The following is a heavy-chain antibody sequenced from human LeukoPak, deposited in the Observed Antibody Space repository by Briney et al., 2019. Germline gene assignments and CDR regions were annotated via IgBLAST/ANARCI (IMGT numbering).Heavy chain of an antibody. J-gene: IGHJ4*02. CDR3: VRSPTTTVTKYYFDF. CDR2: ISNNGGRT. V-gene: IGHV3-64D*09. CDR1: GFTFSSYA. D-gene: IGHD4-11*01. Sequence: GGSLRLSCAASGFTFSSYAMHWVRQAPGKGLEYVSGISNNGGRTDYADSVKGRFTVSRGNSKNTLYLQMSSLRAEDTAVYHCVRSPTTTVTKYYFDFWGQGTLVIVSS.